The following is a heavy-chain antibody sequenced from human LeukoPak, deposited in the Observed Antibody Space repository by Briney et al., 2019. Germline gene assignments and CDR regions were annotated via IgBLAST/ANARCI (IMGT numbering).Heavy chain of an antibody. D-gene: IGHD6-19*01. CDR3: ARGLGKDISGWFETLFFDY. CDR2: IKQYGSEK. Sequence: PGGSLRLSCAASGFTFSSYWMSWVRQAPGKGLEWVANIKQYGSEKYYVDSMKGRFTISRDNAKNSLYLEMNSLGGEDTDVYYCARGLGKDISGWFETLFFDYWGQGTLVTVSS. CDR1: GFTFSSYW. V-gene: IGHV3-7*01. J-gene: IGHJ4*02.